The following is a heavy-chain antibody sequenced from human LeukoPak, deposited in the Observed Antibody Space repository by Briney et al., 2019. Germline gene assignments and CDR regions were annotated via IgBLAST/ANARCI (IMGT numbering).Heavy chain of an antibody. CDR2: IRDDGVNE. D-gene: IGHD2-2*01. Sequence: QPGGSLRLSCAASGFTVSSNYMSWVRQAPGKGLEWVAFIRDDGVNEFYADSVKGRFTISRDNSKDTLYLQMNSLRPEDTAIYSCARAPRANCRSTSCYVDWFDPWGQETLVTVSS. J-gene: IGHJ5*02. CDR3: ARAPRANCRSTSCYVDWFDP. V-gene: IGHV3-30*02. CDR1: GFTVSSNY.